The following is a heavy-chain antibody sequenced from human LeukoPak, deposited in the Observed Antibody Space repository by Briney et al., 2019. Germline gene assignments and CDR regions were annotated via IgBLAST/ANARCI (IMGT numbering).Heavy chain of an antibody. D-gene: IGHD3-9*01. CDR1: GYSISNAYY. CDR2: IYTSGST. CDR3: ASEYYDILTGYYGSPMY. V-gene: IGHV4-38-2*02. Sequence: SETLSLTCSVSGYSISNAYYWGWIRQPPGKGLEWIGRIYTSGSTNYNPSLKSRVTISVDTSKNQFSLKLSSVTAADTAVYYCASEYYDILTGYYGSPMYWGQGTLVTVSS. J-gene: IGHJ4*02.